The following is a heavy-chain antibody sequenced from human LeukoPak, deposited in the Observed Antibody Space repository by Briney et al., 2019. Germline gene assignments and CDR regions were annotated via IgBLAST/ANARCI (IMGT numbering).Heavy chain of an antibody. J-gene: IGHJ4*02. CDR3: ARGSAIQLWLAPAEFDY. CDR2: IIPIFGTA. CDR1: GGTFSSYA. D-gene: IGHD5-18*01. Sequence: SVKVSCKASGGTFSSYAISWVRQAPGQGLEWMGGIIPIFGTANYAQKFQGRVTITVDESTSTAYMELSSLRSEDTAVYYCARGSAIQLWLAPAEFDYWGQGTLVTVSS. V-gene: IGHV1-69*13.